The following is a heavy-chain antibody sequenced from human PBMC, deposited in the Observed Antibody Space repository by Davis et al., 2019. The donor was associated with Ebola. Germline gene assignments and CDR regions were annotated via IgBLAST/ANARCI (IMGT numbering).Heavy chain of an antibody. D-gene: IGHD2-15*01. CDR3: ASEAVGVVAATHFYYYYGMDV. Sequence: AASVKVSCKASGYTFTSYYMHWVRQAPGQGLEWMGIINPSGGSTSYAQKFQGSVTMTRDTSTSTVYMELSSLRSEDTSGYYRASEAVGVVAATHFYYYYGMDVWGKGTTVTVSS. V-gene: IGHV1-46*01. J-gene: IGHJ6*04. CDR2: INPSGGST. CDR1: GYTFTSYY.